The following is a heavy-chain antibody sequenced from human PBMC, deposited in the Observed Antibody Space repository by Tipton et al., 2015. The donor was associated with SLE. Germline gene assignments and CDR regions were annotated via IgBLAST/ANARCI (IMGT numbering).Heavy chain of an antibody. CDR2: IYSGGST. V-gene: IGHV3-53*05. CDR1: GGSISSSSYY. CDR3: ARDSDYDFWRGHLDAFDM. J-gene: IGHJ3*02. D-gene: IGHD3-3*01. Sequence: LSLTCTVSGGSISSSSYYWGWVRQAPGKGLEWVSVIYSGGSTSYADFVRGRFTISRDSLKNTVYLQMNSLRAEDTAMYFCARDSDYDFWRGHLDAFDMWGQGTMVTVSS.